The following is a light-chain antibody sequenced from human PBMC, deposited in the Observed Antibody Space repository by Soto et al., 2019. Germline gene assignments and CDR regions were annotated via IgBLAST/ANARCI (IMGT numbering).Light chain of an antibody. CDR3: CSYAGSYSWV. Sequence: QSALTQPSSVSGSPGQSVTISCTGTGSDVGAYKYVSWYQQHPGKAPKFIIYDVSERPSGVPDRFSGSKSGDTASLTISGLQVEDEADYYCCSYAGSYSWVFGGGTKLTVL. CDR2: DVS. J-gene: IGLJ3*02. V-gene: IGLV2-11*01. CDR1: GSDVGAYKY.